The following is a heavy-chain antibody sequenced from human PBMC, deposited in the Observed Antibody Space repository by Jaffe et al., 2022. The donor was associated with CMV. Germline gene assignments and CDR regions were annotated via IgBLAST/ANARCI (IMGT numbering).Heavy chain of an antibody. CDR2: ISYDGTKK. Sequence: QVQLVESGGGVVQPGRSLRLSCAASGFTFSSSAMHWVRQAPGKGLEWVAVISYDGTKKYYADSVKSRFTISRDNSKNTLYLQMNSLRAEDTAVYSCAKGGYNLNYVNSQYFQHWGQGTLVTVSS. D-gene: IGHD1-7*01. V-gene: IGHV3-30*18. J-gene: IGHJ1*01. CDR3: AKGGYNLNYVNSQYFQH. CDR1: GFTFSSSA.